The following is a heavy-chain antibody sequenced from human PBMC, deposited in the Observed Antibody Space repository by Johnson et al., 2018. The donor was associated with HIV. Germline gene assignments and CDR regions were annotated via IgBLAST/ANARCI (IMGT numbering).Heavy chain of an antibody. CDR3: ARDRRQQLVPGGAFDI. J-gene: IGHJ3*02. Sequence: VQLVESGGGLVQPGGSLRLSCAASGFTFSSYDMHWVRQATGKGLEWVSAIGTAGDTYYPGSVKGRFTISRENAKNSLYLQMNSLRAGDTALYYCARDRRQQLVPGGAFDIWGQGTMVTVSS. D-gene: IGHD6-13*01. V-gene: IGHV3-13*01. CDR2: IGTAGDT. CDR1: GFTFSSYD.